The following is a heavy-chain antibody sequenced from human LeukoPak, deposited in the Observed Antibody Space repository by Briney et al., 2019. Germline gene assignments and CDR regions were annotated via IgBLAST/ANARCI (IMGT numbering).Heavy chain of an antibody. CDR2: INPNSGGT. V-gene: IGHV1-2*02. CDR3: ARDDGSGYYYFDY. J-gene: IGHJ4*02. Sequence: GASVKASCKASGYTFTGYYMHWVRQAPGQGLEWMGWINPNSGGTNYAQKFQGRVTMTRDTSISTAYMELSRLRSDDPAVYYCARDDGSGYYYFDYWGQGTLVTVSS. D-gene: IGHD3-22*01. CDR1: GYTFTGYY.